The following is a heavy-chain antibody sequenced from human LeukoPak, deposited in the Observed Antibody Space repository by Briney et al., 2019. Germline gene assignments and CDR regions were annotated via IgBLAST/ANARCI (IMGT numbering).Heavy chain of an antibody. V-gene: IGHV4-34*01. D-gene: IGHD3-22*01. CDR1: GGSFSGYY. J-gene: IGHJ4*02. CDR2: INHSGST. Sequence: PSETLSLTCAVYGGSFSGYYWSWIRQPPGKGLEWIGEINHSGSTNYNPSLKSRVTISVDTSKNQFSLKLSSVTAADTAVYYCARGQRSTTIVVVKFDYWGQGTLVTVSS. CDR3: ARGQRSTTIVVVKFDY.